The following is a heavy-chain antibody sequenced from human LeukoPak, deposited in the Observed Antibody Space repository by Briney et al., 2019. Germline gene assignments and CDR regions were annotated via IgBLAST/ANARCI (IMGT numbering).Heavy chain of an antibody. CDR1: GYIFTGYY. CDR2: INPNSGDT. D-gene: IGHD3-16*01. CDR3: ARVRYRLAETYIDY. Sequence: ASVKVSCKASGYIFTGYYMHWVRQAPGQGLEWMGWINPNSGDTNYAQKFQGRVTMTRDTSISTAYMELSRLRSDDTAVYYCARVRYRLAETYIDYWGRGTLVTVSS. V-gene: IGHV1-2*02. J-gene: IGHJ4*02.